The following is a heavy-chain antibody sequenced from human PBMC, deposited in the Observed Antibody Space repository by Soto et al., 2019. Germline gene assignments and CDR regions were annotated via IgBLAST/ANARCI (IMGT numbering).Heavy chain of an antibody. CDR3: ARAREGFLPGIAAARGDYYYGMDV. J-gene: IGHJ6*02. CDR1: GGTFSSYA. V-gene: IGHV1-69*01. Sequence: QVQLVQSGAEVKKPGSSVKVSCKASGGTFSSYAISWVRQAPGQGLEWMGGIIPIFGTANYAQKFQGRVTITADESTSTAYMELSSLRSEDTAVYYCARAREGFLPGIAAARGDYYYGMDVWGQGTTVTVSS. D-gene: IGHD6-13*01. CDR2: IIPIFGTA.